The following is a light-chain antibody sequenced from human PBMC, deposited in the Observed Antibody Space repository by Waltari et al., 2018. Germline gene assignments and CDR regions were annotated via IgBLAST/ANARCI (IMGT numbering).Light chain of an antibody. J-gene: IGKJ1*01. V-gene: IGKV3-20*01. CDR2: GAS. CDR1: QSVSSSY. CDR3: QQYGSSPRT. Sequence: EIVLTQSPGTLPLSPGARATLPCRTSQSVSSSYLAWYQQKPGQAPRPLIYGASSRATGIPDRFSGSGSGTDFTLTISRLEPEDFAVYYCQQYGSSPRTFGQGTKVEIK.